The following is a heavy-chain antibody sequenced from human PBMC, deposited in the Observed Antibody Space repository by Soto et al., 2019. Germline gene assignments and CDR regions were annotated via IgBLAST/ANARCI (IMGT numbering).Heavy chain of an antibody. V-gene: IGHV3-48*02. Sequence: EVQLVESGGGLVQPGGSLRLSCAASGFIFNTYDMNWVRQAPGKGLEWVSYIGSSSNAMYYADSVKGRFTISRDNAKNSLYLQMNSLRDEDTAVYYYARGGRLGNYDFWSGANYYYYGMDVWGQGSTVTVSS. CDR1: GFIFNTYD. J-gene: IGHJ6*02. CDR3: ARGGRLGNYDFWSGANYYYYGMDV. CDR2: IGSSSNAM. D-gene: IGHD3-3*01.